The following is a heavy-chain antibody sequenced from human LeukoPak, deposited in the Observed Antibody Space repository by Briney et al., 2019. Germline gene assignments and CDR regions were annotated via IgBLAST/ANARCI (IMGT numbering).Heavy chain of an antibody. CDR3: ARLRESFTMMENFDC. CDR1: GDSVSSNSVA. Sequence: SQTLSLTCAISGDSVSSNSVAWNWIRQSPSRGLEWLGRTYYRSKWYNDYAVSVKSRITINPDASKNQFSLHLNSVTPEDTAVYYCARLRESFTMMENFDCWGQGTLVTVSS. D-gene: IGHD3-22*01. J-gene: IGHJ4*02. CDR2: TYYRSKWYN. V-gene: IGHV6-1*01.